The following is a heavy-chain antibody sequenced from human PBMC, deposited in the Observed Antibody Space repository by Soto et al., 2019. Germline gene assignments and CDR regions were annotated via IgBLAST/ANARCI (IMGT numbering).Heavy chain of an antibody. Sequence: QVQLVQSGAEVKKPGSSVKVSCKASGGTFSSYTISWVRQAPGQGLEWMGRIIPILGIANYAQKFQARVTIAADKPTSTAYVELSSWRSEDTAVYYCAMEYCSRTRCYRDYWGQGNLVTVSS. CDR2: IIPILGIA. V-gene: IGHV1-69*02. D-gene: IGHD2-2*02. CDR3: AMEYCSRTRCYRDY. CDR1: GGTFSSYT. J-gene: IGHJ4*02.